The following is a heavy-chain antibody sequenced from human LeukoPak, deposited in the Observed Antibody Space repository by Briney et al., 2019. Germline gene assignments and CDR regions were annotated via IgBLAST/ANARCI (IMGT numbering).Heavy chain of an antibody. D-gene: IGHD2-15*01. J-gene: IGHJ4*02. CDR2: LWYDGSNK. V-gene: IGHV3-33*01. CDR1: GFTFSNYV. CDR3: ARGRMTPNTYFDY. Sequence: GGSLRLSCAPSGFTFSNYVMHWVRQAPGKGLEWVSGLWYDGSNKGYADSVKGRFTISRDNSENTLYLQMNSLRDEDMAVYYCARGRMTPNTYFDYWGQGTLVTVSS.